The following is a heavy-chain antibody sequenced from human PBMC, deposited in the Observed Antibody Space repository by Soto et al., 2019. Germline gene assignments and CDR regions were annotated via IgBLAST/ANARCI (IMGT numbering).Heavy chain of an antibody. CDR2: IYYTGNT. J-gene: IGHJ6*02. V-gene: IGHV4-39*01. CDR1: GGSISSSSYY. CDR3: ARRETTSGYGMDV. D-gene: IGHD1-26*01. Sequence: PSDTLSLTCTVSGGSISSSSYYWGWVRQPPGKGLEWIGHIYYTGNTYYNPSLKSRVTISVDTSKNQFSLKLSSVTAADTAVYYCARRETTSGYGMDVWGQGTTVTVSS.